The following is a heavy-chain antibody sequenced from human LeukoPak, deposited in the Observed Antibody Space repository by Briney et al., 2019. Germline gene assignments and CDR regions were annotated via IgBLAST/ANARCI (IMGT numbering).Heavy chain of an antibody. CDR2: ISSSSSTI. Sequence: PGGSLRLSCAASGFTFSSYSMNWVRQAPGKGLEWVSYISSSSSTIYYADSVKGRFTISRDNAKNSLYLQMNSLRAEDTAVYYCARDGVVVPAAIFNWFDPWGQGTLVTVSS. CDR1: GFTFSSYS. CDR3: ARDGVVVPAAIFNWFDP. J-gene: IGHJ5*02. V-gene: IGHV3-48*01. D-gene: IGHD2-2*01.